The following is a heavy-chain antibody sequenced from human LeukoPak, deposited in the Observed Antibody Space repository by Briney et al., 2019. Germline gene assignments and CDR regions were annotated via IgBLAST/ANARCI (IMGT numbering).Heavy chain of an antibody. CDR1: GFTFSSYA. Sequence: QPGGSLRLSCAASGFTFSSYAMSWVRQAPGKGLEWVSAISGSGGSTYYADSVKGRFTISRDNSKNTLYLQVNSLRAEDTAVYYCAKGLASYYYYGMDVWGQGTTVTVSS. J-gene: IGHJ6*02. V-gene: IGHV3-23*01. CDR2: ISGSGGST. CDR3: AKGLASYYYYGMDV. D-gene: IGHD3-16*01.